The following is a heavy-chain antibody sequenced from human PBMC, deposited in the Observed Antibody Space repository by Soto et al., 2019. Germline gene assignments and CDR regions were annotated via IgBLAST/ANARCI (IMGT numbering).Heavy chain of an antibody. J-gene: IGHJ5*02. CDR1: GGSITSGGFY. Sequence: QVQLQESGPGLVKPSQTLSLTCSVSGGSITSGGFYWSWIRQHPEKGLEWIAYIFHSGSTDFNPYLKGLLIISADTSKNQFSLKLTSVTAADTAVYYCVRGGIAGNWFDPWGQGTLVTVSS. CDR3: VRGGIAGNWFDP. D-gene: IGHD6-13*01. V-gene: IGHV4-31*01. CDR2: IFHSGST.